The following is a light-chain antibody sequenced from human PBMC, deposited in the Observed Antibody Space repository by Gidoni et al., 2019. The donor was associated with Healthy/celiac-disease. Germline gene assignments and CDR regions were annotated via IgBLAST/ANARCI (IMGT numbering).Light chain of an antibody. CDR1: QSVLYSSNNKNY. CDR2: WAS. CDR3: QQYYSTPPT. J-gene: IGKJ1*01. V-gene: IGKV4-1*01. Sequence: DIVMIQSPDSLAVSLGERATINCKSSQSVLYSSNNKNYLAWYQQKPGQPPKLLIYWASTRESGVPDRVSGSGSGTDFTLTISSLQAEDVAVYYCQQYYSTPPTFGQGTKVEIK.